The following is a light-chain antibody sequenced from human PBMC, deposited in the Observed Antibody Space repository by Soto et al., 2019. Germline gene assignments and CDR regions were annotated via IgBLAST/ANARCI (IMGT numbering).Light chain of an antibody. J-gene: IGKJ1*01. CDR3: QQSYSTPPGT. CDR2: SAS. Sequence: DIQMTQSPSCVSATVLDRVTITCLASQGISNYLGWFQQKPGKVPKLLIYSASTLQSGVPSRFSGSGSGTDFTLTISSLQPEHFATYYCQQSYSTPPGTFGQGTKVDIK. CDR1: QGISNY. V-gene: IGKV1-27*01.